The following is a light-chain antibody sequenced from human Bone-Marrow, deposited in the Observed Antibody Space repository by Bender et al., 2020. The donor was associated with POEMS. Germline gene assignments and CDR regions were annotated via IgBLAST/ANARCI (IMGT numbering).Light chain of an antibody. CDR1: SRDVGAFNY. CDR2: EVT. V-gene: IGLV2-14*01. CDR3: NSYTGSSTRV. Sequence: QSALTQPASVSGSPGQSITISCTGTSRDVGAFNYVSWFQHHPGKAPKLLIYEVTHRPSGVSDRFSGSKSGNTASLTISGLQAEDEADYYCNSYTGSSTRVFGTGTKVTVL. J-gene: IGLJ1*01.